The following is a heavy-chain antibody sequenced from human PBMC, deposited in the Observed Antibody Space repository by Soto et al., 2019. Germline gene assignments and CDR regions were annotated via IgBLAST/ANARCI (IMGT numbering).Heavy chain of an antibody. CDR1: GYTFTSYD. D-gene: IGHD2-15*01. CDR2: MNPNSGNT. CDR3: ATYTWDIVVVVAAYDAFDI. Sequence: ASVKVSCKASGYTFTSYDINWVRQATGQGLEWMGWMNPNSGNTGYAQKFQGRVTMTRNTSISTAYMELSSLRSEDTAVYYCATYTWDIVVVVAAYDAFDISGQGTMVTVSS. V-gene: IGHV1-8*01. J-gene: IGHJ3*02.